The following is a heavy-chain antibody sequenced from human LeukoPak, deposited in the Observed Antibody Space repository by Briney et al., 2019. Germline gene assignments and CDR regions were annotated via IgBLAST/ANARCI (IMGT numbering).Heavy chain of an antibody. CDR3: EREWFGESN. CDR1: GFTFSSSN. V-gene: IGHV3-30*04. CDR2: ISYDGTKT. D-gene: IGHD3-10*01. Sequence: GGSLRLSCAPSGFTFSSSNMHWVRQSPDRGLEWVALISYDGTKTYYGESVKGRFTVSRDNSKNMLFLQMNSLSAEDTAIYYCEREWFGESNWGQGARVTVSS. J-gene: IGHJ1*01.